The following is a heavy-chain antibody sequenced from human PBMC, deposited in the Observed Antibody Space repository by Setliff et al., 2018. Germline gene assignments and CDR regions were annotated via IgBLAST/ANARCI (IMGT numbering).Heavy chain of an antibody. CDR2: INQDGSET. J-gene: IGHJ4*01. Sequence: PGGSLRLSCAASGFSFSNYWMSWVRQAPGKGLEWVANINQDGSETYYVDSVKGRFTISRDNPNNSLYLQMNNLRAEDTAVYYCARGGYSYGYWGHGTLVTVSS. CDR3: ARGGYSYGY. V-gene: IGHV3-7*04. D-gene: IGHD5-18*01. CDR1: GFSFSNYW.